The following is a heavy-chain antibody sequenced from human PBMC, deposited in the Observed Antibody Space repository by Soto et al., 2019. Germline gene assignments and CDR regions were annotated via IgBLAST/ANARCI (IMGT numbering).Heavy chain of an antibody. CDR1: GFSFSRHS. V-gene: IGHV3-21*04. J-gene: IGHJ4*02. D-gene: IGHD2-15*01. Sequence: PGGSLRLSCEASGFSFSRHSMNWVRQAPGKGLEWVSSIGNDPSYLYYAGSVKGRFTISRDNAKNSLYLQMNSLRAEDTAVYYCVNPNKTSIVVVVAAKAPVDYWGQGT. CDR3: VNPNKTSIVVVVAAKAPVDY. CDR2: IGNDPSYL.